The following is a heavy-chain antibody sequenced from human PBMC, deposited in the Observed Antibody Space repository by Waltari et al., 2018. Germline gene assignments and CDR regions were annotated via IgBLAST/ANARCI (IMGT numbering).Heavy chain of an antibody. J-gene: IGHJ4*02. V-gene: IGHV1-69*01. CDR1: GGTFSSYA. Sequence: QVQLVQSGAEVKKPGASVKVSCKASGGTFSSYAISWVRQAPGQGLEWMGGIIPIFGTANYAQKFQGRVTITADESTSTAYMELSSLRSEDTAVYYCAGGRGPTMIVVVRPYYFDYWGQGTLVTVSS. CDR3: AGGRGPTMIVVVRPYYFDY. CDR2: IIPIFGTA. D-gene: IGHD3-22*01.